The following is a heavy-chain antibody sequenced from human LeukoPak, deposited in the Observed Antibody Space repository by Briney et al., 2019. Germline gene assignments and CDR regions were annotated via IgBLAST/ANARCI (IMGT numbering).Heavy chain of an antibody. V-gene: IGHV1-69*04. CDR3: ARRRKRLNWFDP. J-gene: IGHJ5*02. CDR2: IIPILGIA. D-gene: IGHD1-14*01. CDR1: GGTFSSYA. Sequence: ASVKASCKASGGTFSSYAISWVRQAPGQGLEWMGRIIPILGIANYAQKFQGRVTMTRDTSISTAYMELSRLRSDDTAVYYCARRRKRLNWFDPWGQGTLVTVSS.